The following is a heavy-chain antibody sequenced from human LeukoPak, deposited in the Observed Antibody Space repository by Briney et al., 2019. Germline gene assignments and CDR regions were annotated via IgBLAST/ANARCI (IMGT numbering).Heavy chain of an antibody. J-gene: IGHJ4*02. D-gene: IGHD4-23*01. CDR2: ISGSGGST. V-gene: IGHV3-23*01. Sequence: GRSLRLSCAASGFTFSSYAMSWVRQAPGKGLEWVSAISGSGGSTYYADSVKGRFTISRDNSKNTLYLQMNSLRAEDTAVYYCAKDIDYGGTIAFDYWGQGTLVTVSS. CDR1: GFTFSSYA. CDR3: AKDIDYGGTIAFDY.